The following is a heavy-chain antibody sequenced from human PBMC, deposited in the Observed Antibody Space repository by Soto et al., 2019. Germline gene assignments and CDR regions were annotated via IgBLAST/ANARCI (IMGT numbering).Heavy chain of an antibody. CDR3: ARADGYNSAY. V-gene: IGHV4-38-2*01. J-gene: IGHJ4*02. CDR1: GYSISSGYY. CDR2: IYHSGST. Sequence: SETLSLTCAVSGYSISSGYYWGWIRQPPGKGLEWIGSIYHSGSTYYNPSLKSRVTISVDTSKNQFSLKLSSVTAADTAVYYCARADGYNSAYWGQGTPVTVSS. D-gene: IGHD5-12*01.